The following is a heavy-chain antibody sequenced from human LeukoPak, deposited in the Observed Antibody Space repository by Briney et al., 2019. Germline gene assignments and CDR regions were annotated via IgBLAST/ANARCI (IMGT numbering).Heavy chain of an antibody. J-gene: IGHJ4*02. Sequence: GGSLRLSCAASGFTFDDSAMHWVRQAPGKGLQWVSGISWNSGIIDYADSVKGRFTISRDNAKNSLYLQMNSLRTEDTALYYCAKVHGYSFDYFDYWGQGALVTVSS. CDR2: ISWNSGII. V-gene: IGHV3-9*01. CDR3: AKVHGYSFDYFDY. CDR1: GFTFDDSA. D-gene: IGHD5-18*01.